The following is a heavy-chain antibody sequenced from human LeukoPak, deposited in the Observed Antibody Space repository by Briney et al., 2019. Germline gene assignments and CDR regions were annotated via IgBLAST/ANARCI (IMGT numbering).Heavy chain of an antibody. CDR1: GGTFNSYA. Sequence: SVKVSCKAAGGTFNSYAISWVRQAPGQGLEWMGGVIPNFGTPNYAPNFQGRVIFTTDESTTTAYMDLSNLRSDDTAVYYCARRGFGGGDDLPDIWGQGTLVVVS. J-gene: IGHJ3*02. D-gene: IGHD3-10*01. CDR3: ARRGFGGGDDLPDI. V-gene: IGHV1-69*05. CDR2: VIPNFGTP.